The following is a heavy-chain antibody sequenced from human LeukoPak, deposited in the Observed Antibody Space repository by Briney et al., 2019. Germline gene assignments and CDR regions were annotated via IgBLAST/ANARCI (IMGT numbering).Heavy chain of an antibody. D-gene: IGHD2-2*01. CDR1: GYTFTGYY. Sequence: ASVKVSCTASGYTFTGYYMHWVRQAPGQGLEWMGWINPNSGGTNYAQKFQGRVTMTRDTSISTAYMELSRLRSDDTAVYYCASLGGGYCSSTSCPNWFNPWGQGTLVTVSS. V-gene: IGHV1-2*02. CDR2: INPNSGGT. CDR3: ASLGGGYCSSTSCPNWFNP. J-gene: IGHJ5*02.